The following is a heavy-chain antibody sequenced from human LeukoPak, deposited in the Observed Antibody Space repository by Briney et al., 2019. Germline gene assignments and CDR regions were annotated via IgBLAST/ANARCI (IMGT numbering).Heavy chain of an antibody. CDR1: GFTFSSYG. CDR2: ISYDGSNK. D-gene: IGHD5-18*01. V-gene: IGHV3-30*18. Sequence: GGSLRLSCAASGFTFSSYGMHWVRQAPGKGLEWVAVISYDGSNKYYADSVKGRFTVSRDNSKNTLYLQMNSLRAEDTAVYYCAKEGTASYYYMDVWGKGTTVTVSS. J-gene: IGHJ6*03. CDR3: AKEGTASYYYMDV.